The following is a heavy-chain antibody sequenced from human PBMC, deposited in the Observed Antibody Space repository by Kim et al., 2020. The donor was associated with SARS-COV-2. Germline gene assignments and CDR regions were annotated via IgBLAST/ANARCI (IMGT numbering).Heavy chain of an antibody. CDR2: ICSDYRGT. J-gene: IGHJ4*01. D-gene: IGHD2-15*01. CDR3: VTSIDSAGPNYERGGDY. Sequence: GGSLRLSCAASGFTFSRNAMNWVRQAPGKGLQWVSVICSDYRGTYYADSAMGRFTISRDNSKNTLYLQMSSLRAEDTAMYYCVTSIDSAGPNYERGGDY. CDR1: GFTFSRNA. V-gene: IGHV3-23*03.